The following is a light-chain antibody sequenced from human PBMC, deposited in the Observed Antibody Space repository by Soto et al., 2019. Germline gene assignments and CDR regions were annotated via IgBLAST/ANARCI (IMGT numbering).Light chain of an antibody. CDR1: QSVSSN. CDR3: QQYKNWPPLYP. CDR2: GAS. Sequence: EIELTQSPATLSVSPGERATLSCRASQSVSSNLAWFQQRPGQAPRRLIYGASTRAADIPARFSGSGSGTEFTLTISSLQSEDVAVYYCQQYKNWPPLYPFGQGPKLEIK. V-gene: IGKV3-15*01. J-gene: IGKJ2*01.